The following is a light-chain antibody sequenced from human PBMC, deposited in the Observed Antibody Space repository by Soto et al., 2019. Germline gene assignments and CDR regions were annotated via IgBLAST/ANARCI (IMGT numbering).Light chain of an antibody. Sequence: MTQSPSSLSASVGDRVTITCQASQDISNYLNWFVQKPGQSPQLLTYLGSERASGVPGRISGSGSGTDFTLKISRVEADDVGIYYRMQALQSPPWTFGQGTKVDIK. V-gene: IGKV2-28*01. CDR2: LGS. CDR3: MQALQSPPWT. CDR1: QDISNY. J-gene: IGKJ1*01.